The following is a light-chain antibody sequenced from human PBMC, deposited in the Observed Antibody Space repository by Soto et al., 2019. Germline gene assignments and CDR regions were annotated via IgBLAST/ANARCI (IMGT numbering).Light chain of an antibody. CDR3: QQYGSSPWT. CDR1: QSVSSSY. V-gene: IGKV3-20*01. J-gene: IGKJ1*01. Sequence: EIVLTQSPGTLSLSPCERATLSCSASQSVSSSYLAWYQQKPGQAPRLLIYGASSRATGIPDSFSGSGSGTDFTLTISRLEPEDFAVYYCQQYGSSPWTFGQGTKVDTK. CDR2: GAS.